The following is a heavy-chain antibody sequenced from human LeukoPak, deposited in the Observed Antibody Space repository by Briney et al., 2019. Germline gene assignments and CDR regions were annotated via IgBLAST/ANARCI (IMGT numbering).Heavy chain of an antibody. V-gene: IGHV4-59*08. Sequence: SETLSLTCTASGGSISSYYWSWTRQPPGKGLEWIGYIYYSGSTNYNPSLKSRVTISVDTSKNQFSLKLSSVTAADTAVYYCARGKREYGMDVWGQGTTVTVSS. J-gene: IGHJ6*02. CDR1: GGSISSYY. D-gene: IGHD5-24*01. CDR3: ARGKREYGMDV. CDR2: IYYSGST.